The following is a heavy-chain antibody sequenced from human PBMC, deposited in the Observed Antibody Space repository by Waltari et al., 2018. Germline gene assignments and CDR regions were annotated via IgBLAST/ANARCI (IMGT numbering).Heavy chain of an antibody. CDR1: GGTLSSHY. D-gene: IGHD2-21*01. CDR3: ASAYCGGDCSIDY. V-gene: IGHV4-59*11. J-gene: IGHJ4*02. CDR2: IYYSGST. Sequence: QVQLQESGPGLVKPSETLSLTCTVPGGTLSSHYWSWIRQPPGKGLEWIGYIYYSGSTNYNPSLKSRVTISVDTSKNQFSLKLSSVTAADTAVYYCASAYCGGDCSIDYWGQGTLVTVSS.